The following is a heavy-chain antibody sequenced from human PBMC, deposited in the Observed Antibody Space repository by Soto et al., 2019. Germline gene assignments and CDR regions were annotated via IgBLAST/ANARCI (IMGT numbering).Heavy chain of an antibody. V-gene: IGHV4-34*01. D-gene: IGHD2-15*01. Sequence: SETLSLTCAVYGGSFSGYYWSWIRQPPGKGLEWSGEINHSGSTNYNPSLKSRVTISVDTSKNQFSLKLSSVTAADTAVYYRARASRCSGGSCYWRYSYYGMDVWGQGPTVTLSS. J-gene: IGHJ6*02. CDR3: ARASRCSGGSCYWRYSYYGMDV. CDR1: GGSFSGYY. CDR2: INHSGST.